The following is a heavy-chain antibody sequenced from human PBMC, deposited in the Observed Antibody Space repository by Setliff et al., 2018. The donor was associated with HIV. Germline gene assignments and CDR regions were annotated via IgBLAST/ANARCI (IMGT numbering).Heavy chain of an antibody. CDR1: GGTFSTFSSYT. D-gene: IGHD3-3*01. J-gene: IGHJ5*02. CDR3: VIGGLTIFGVVDKNWFDP. V-gene: IGHV1-69*13. CDR2: IVPIFGTV. Sequence: SVKVSCKASGGTFSTFSSYTMTWVRLAPGQGLEWMGGIVPIFGTVNYAKKFQGRLTITADESTSTAYMELSSLRSEDTAVYYCVIGGLTIFGVVDKNWFDPWGQGTLVTVSS.